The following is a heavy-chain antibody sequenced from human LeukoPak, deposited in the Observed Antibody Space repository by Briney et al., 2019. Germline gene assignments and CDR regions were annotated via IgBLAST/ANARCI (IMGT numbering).Heavy chain of an antibody. Sequence: SETLSLTCAVSGGSISSGGYSWSWIRQPPGKGLEWIGYIYHSGSTYYNPSLKSRVTISVDTSKNQFSLKLSSVTAADTAVYYCARDGPIVATLDAFDIWGQGTMVTVSS. V-gene: IGHV4-30-2*05. D-gene: IGHD5-12*01. CDR1: GGSISSGGYS. J-gene: IGHJ3*02. CDR2: IYHSGST. CDR3: ARDGPIVATLDAFDI.